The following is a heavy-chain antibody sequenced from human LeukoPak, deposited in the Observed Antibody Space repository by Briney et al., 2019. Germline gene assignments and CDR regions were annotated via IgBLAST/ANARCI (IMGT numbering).Heavy chain of an antibody. J-gene: IGHJ5*02. Sequence: ASVKVSCKASGYTFTSYGISWVRQAPGQGLEWMGWISAYNGNTNYAQKLQGRVTMTRDTSISTAYMELSRLRSDDTAVYYCARGYCSGGSCSALYNWFDPWGQGTLVTVSS. CDR2: ISAYNGNT. V-gene: IGHV1-18*01. CDR1: GYTFTSYG. D-gene: IGHD2-15*01. CDR3: ARGYCSGGSCSALYNWFDP.